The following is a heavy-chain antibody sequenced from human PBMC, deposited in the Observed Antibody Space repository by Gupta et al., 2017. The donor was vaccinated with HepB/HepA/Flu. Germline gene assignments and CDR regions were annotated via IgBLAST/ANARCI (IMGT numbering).Heavy chain of an antibody. CDR1: GFTFSSYG. Sequence: QVHLVESGGGVVQPGRSLRLSCAASGFTFSSYGVHWVRQAPGKGLEWVAVISDDGTIKYYAGSVKGRFTISRDNAKNTLYLQVDSLRAEDTAVYYCAKGVPGIAAAGTGYFQHWGQGTLVTVSS. J-gene: IGHJ1*01. CDR2: ISDDGTIK. CDR3: AKGVPGIAAAGTGYFQH. D-gene: IGHD6-13*01. V-gene: IGHV3-30*18.